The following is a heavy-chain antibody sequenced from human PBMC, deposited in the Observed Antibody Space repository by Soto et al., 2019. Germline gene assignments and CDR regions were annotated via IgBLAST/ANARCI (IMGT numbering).Heavy chain of an antibody. CDR2: IYPGDSDT. V-gene: IGHV5-51*01. J-gene: IGHJ6*02. D-gene: IGHD3-10*01. CDR1: GYSFTSYW. CDR3: ARHSQVRGAQPDYYYYYGMDV. Sequence: RGESLKISCKGSGYSFTSYWIGWVRQMPGKGLEWMGIIYPGDSDTRYSPSFQGQVTISADKSISTAYLQWSSLKASDTAMYYCARHSQVRGAQPDYYYYYGMDVWGQGTTVTVSS.